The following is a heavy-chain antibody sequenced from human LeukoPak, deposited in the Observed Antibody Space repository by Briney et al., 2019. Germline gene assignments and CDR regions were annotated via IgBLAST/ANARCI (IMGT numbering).Heavy chain of an antibody. CDR3: ASWGYYYYYMDV. J-gene: IGHJ6*03. V-gene: IGHV4-61*02. Sequence: SETLSLTCTVSGGSISSGSYYWSWIRQPAGKGLEWIGRIYTSGNTNYNPSLKSRVTISVDTSKNQFSLKLSSVTAADTAVYYCASWGYYYYYMDVWGKGTTVTVSS. D-gene: IGHD3-16*01. CDR2: IYTSGNT. CDR1: GGSISSGSYY.